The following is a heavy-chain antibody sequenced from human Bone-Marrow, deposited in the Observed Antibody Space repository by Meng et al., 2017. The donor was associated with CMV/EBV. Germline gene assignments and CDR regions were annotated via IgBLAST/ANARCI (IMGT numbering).Heavy chain of an antibody. Sequence: ASVKISCKASGYTFTSYYMHWVRQAPGQGLEWMGIINPSGGSTSYAQKFQGRVTMTRDTSTNTVYMELSSLRAEDTAVYYCATRWNWNYTYYFDDWGQGTLVTVSS. CDR3: ATRWNWNYTYYFDD. V-gene: IGHV1-46*01. D-gene: IGHD1-7*01. CDR2: INPSGGST. CDR1: GYTFTSYY. J-gene: IGHJ4*02.